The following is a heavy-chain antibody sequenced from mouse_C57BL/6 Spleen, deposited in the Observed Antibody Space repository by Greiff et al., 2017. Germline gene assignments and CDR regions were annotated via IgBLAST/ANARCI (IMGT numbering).Heavy chain of an antibody. Sequence: EVQLVESGGGLVKPGGSLKLSCAASGFTFSSYAMSWVRQTPEKRLEWVATLSDGGSYTDYPDNVKGRFTISRDNAKNNLYLQMSHLKSADTAMYYCARVYDYYGSSYFAYWGQGTLVTVSA. V-gene: IGHV5-4*01. CDR2: LSDGGSYT. CDR1: GFTFSSYA. CDR3: ARVYDYYGSSYFAY. D-gene: IGHD1-1*01. J-gene: IGHJ3*01.